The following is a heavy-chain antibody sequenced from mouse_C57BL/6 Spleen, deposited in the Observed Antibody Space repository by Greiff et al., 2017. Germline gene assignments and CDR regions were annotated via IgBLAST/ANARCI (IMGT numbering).Heavy chain of an antibody. J-gene: IGHJ4*01. V-gene: IGHV1-18*01. D-gene: IGHD1-1*01. CDR3: ARSQLLYYAMDY. Sequence: EVQLQQSGPELVKPGASVKIPCKASGYTFTDYNMDWVKQSHGKSLEWIGDINPNNGGTIYNQKFKGKATLTVDKSSSTAYMELRSLTSEDTAVYYCARSQLLYYAMDYWGQGTSVTVSS. CDR1: GYTFTDYN. CDR2: INPNNGGT.